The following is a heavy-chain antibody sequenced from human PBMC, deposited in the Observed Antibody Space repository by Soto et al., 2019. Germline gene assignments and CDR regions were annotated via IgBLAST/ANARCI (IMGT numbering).Heavy chain of an antibody. J-gene: IGHJ4*02. CDR3: ARSFSSSWPYFDY. CDR2: IYFRGTT. V-gene: IGHV4-59*08. Sequence: LETLPLTNTVSCVSISNHCWRWIRQPPGKGLEWIGYIYFRGTTNYNPSLKSRVTMSVDTSKNQFSLKLNSVTAADTAVYYCARSFSSSWPYFDYWGQGTLVTVSS. CDR1: CVSISNHC. D-gene: IGHD6-13*01.